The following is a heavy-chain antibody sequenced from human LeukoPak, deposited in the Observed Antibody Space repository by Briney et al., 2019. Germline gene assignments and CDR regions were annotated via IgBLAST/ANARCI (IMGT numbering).Heavy chain of an antibody. J-gene: IGHJ4*02. CDR1: GFTFSSYA. Sequence: GGSLRLSCAASGFTFSSYAMSWVRQAPGKGLEWVSAISGSGGSTYYADSVKGRFSISRDNSKNTLYLQMNSLRAEDTAVYYCAKGLGYSYGYYFDYWGQGTLVTVSS. CDR3: AKGLGYSYGYYFDY. CDR2: ISGSGGST. V-gene: IGHV3-23*01. D-gene: IGHD5-18*01.